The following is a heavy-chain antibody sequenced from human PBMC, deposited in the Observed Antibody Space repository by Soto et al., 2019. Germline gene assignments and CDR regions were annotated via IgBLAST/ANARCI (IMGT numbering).Heavy chain of an antibody. Sequence: EVQLVESGGGLVQPGGSLRLSCAASGFTFSSYSMYWVCQAPGKRLEWVSYISSSSSTIYYADSVKGRFTISRDNAKNSLYLQMNSLRAEDTAVYYCARDRSSSWYVDAFDIWGQGTMVTVSS. CDR1: GFTFSSYS. J-gene: IGHJ3*02. CDR2: ISSSSSTI. D-gene: IGHD6-13*01. V-gene: IGHV3-48*01. CDR3: ARDRSSSWYVDAFDI.